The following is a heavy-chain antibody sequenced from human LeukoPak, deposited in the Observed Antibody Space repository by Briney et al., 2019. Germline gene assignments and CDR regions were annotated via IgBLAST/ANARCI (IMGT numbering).Heavy chain of an antibody. J-gene: IGHJ4*02. CDR2: IYSGGNT. CDR1: GFTFSSYG. D-gene: IGHD3-10*01. Sequence: PGGSLRLSCAASGFTFSSYGMHWVRQTPGKGLEWVSLIYSGGNTYYADSVKGRFTISRDNAKNSLYLQMNSLRAEDTAVYFCARETRGFDYWGQGTLVTVSS. V-gene: IGHV3-NL1*01. CDR3: ARETRGFDY.